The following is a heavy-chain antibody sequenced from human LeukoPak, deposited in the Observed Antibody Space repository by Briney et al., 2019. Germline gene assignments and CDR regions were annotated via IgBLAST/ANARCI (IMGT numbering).Heavy chain of an antibody. J-gene: IGHJ3*02. CDR3: ARDLFFGPPGEI. D-gene: IGHD3-10*01. V-gene: IGHV3-23*01. CDR1: GFTFSSYG. Sequence: GGSLRLSCAASGFTFSSYGMSWVRQAPGKGLEWVSAISGSGGSTYYADSVKGRFTISRDNSKNTLYLQMNSLRAEDTAVYYCARDLFFGPPGEIWGEGTMVTVSS. CDR2: ISGSGGST.